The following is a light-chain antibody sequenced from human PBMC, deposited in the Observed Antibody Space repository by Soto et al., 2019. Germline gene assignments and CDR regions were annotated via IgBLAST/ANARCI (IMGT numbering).Light chain of an antibody. CDR3: SSYTRSSTFYV. CDR1: SSDVGAYNY. J-gene: IGLJ1*01. Sequence: QSVLTQPASVSGSPGQSITISCTGTSSDVGAYNYVCWYKQHPGKAPQLMIYEVTNRPSGVSDRFSGSKSGNTASLTISGLHAEDEADYYCSSYTRSSTFYVFGTGTKLTVL. V-gene: IGLV2-14*01. CDR2: EVT.